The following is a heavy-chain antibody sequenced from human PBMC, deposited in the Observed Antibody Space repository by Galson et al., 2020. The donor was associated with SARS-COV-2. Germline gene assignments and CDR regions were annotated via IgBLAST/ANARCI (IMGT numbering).Heavy chain of an antibody. CDR2: ISYDGSNK. CDR3: ARMVPNYYYYGMDV. CDR1: GFTFSSYA. J-gene: IGHJ6*02. D-gene: IGHD2-8*01. V-gene: IGHV3-30-3*01. Sequence: GGSLRLSCAASGFTFSSYAMHWVRQAPGKGLEWVAVISYDGSNKYYADSVKGRFTISRDNSKNTLYLQMNSLRAEDTAVYYCARMVPNYYYYGMDVWGQGTTVTVSS.